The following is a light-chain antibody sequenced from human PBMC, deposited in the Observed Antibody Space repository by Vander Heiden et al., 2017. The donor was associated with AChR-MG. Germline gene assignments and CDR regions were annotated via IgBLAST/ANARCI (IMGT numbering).Light chain of an antibody. CDR3: AACDDSRMGWV. V-gene: IGLV1-47*01. J-gene: IGLJ2*01. CDR1: HSNIRSGC. CDR2: RNN. Sequence: SVLTQPPPASGTPGHRVTISSSATHSNIRSGCLHWYHQLTGTSPTVLIYRNNQRPSGVPDRFSGSKSAASAALAISRLRSDDDAHYYCAACDDSRMGWVFGGGTKLTVL.